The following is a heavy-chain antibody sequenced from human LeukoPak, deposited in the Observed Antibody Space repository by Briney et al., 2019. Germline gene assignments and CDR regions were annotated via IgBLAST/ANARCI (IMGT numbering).Heavy chain of an antibody. V-gene: IGHV1-8*01. Sequence: ASVKVSCKASGYTFTSYDINWVRQATGQGLEWMGWMNPNSGNTGYAQKFQGRVTMTRNTSISTAYMELSSLRSEDTAVYYCARDRGGSSWKGAYYYYYGMDVWGQGTTVTVSS. J-gene: IGHJ6*02. CDR1: GYTFTSYD. CDR2: MNPNSGNT. D-gene: IGHD6-13*01. CDR3: ARDRGGSSWKGAYYYYYGMDV.